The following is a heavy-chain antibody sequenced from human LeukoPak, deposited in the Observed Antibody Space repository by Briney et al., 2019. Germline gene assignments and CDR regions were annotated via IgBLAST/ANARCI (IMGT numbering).Heavy chain of an antibody. CDR1: GYTFTSYY. J-gene: IGHJ4*02. CDR3: ARGGSETCSGGSCYGFRY. Sequence: ASVKVSCKASGYTFTSYYMHWVRQAPGQGLEWMGIINPSGGSTSYAQKFQGKVTMTRDTSTSTVYMELSSLRSEDTAVYYCARGGSETCSGGSCYGFRYWGQGTLVTVSS. D-gene: IGHD2-15*01. V-gene: IGHV1-46*01. CDR2: INPSGGST.